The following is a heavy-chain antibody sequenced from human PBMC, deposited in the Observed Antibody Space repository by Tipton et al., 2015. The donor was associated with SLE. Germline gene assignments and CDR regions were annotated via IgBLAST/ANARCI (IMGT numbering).Heavy chain of an antibody. V-gene: IGHV4-59*11. CDR2: IYYGVST. CDR3: ARGRYYDILTGYSPFDY. J-gene: IGHJ4*02. CDR1: GGSISSHY. Sequence: TLSLTCTVSGGSISSHYWSWIRQPPGKGLEWIGYIYYGVSTNSNPSLKSRVTISVDTSKNQFSLKLSPVTAADTAVYYCARGRYYDILTGYSPFDYWGQGTLVTVSS. D-gene: IGHD3-9*01.